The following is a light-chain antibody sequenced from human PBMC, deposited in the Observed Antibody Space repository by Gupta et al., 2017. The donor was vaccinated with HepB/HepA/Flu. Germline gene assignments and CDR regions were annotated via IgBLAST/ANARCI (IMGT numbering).Light chain of an antibody. V-gene: IGKV4-1*01. CDR3: QQYYSTPT. J-gene: IGKJ1*01. Sequence: DIVMTQSPDSLAVSLGERATINCKSSQSVLYSSNNKNYLAWYQQKPGQPPKLLIYWASTRESGVPDRFSGSGSGTDFTRTISSLQAEDVAVYYGQQYYSTPTFGQGTKVEIK. CDR2: WAS. CDR1: QSVLYSSNNKNY.